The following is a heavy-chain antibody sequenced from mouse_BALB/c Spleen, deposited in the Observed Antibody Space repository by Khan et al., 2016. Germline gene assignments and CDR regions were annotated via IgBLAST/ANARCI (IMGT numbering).Heavy chain of an antibody. J-gene: IGHJ4*01. Sequence: EVQLQESGPSLVKPSQSLSLTCTVTGYSITSDYAWNWIRQFPGNRLEWMGYISYSGSTSYNPSLKSRISITRDTSKNQFFLQLNSVTSEDTATYYCARSDYGDKDAMDYWGQGTLVTVSS. V-gene: IGHV3-2*02. CDR1: GYSITSDYA. D-gene: IGHD1-1*01. CDR2: ISYSGST. CDR3: ARSDYGDKDAMDY.